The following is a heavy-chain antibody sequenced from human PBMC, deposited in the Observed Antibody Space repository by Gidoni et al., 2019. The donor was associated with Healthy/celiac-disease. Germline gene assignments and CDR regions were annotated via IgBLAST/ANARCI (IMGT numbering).Heavy chain of an antibody. D-gene: IGHD5-12*01. CDR3: AKGKVDRDGYNGSPGSSFDY. V-gene: IGHV3-9*01. CDR1: GFAFDDYA. CDR2: ISWNSGSI. Sequence: EVQLVESGGGLVQTGRSLRLSCAASGFAFDDYAMHWVRQAPGKGLEWVSGISWNSGSIGYADSVKGRFTISRDNAKNSLYLQMNSLRAEDTALYYCAKGKVDRDGYNGSPGSSFDYWGQGTLVTVSS. J-gene: IGHJ4*02.